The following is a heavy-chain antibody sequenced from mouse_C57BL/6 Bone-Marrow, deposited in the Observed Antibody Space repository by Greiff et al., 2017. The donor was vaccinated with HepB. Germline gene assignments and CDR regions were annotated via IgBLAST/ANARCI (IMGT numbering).Heavy chain of an antibody. CDR2: ISSGGSYT. J-gene: IGHJ2*01. Sequence: EVMLVESGGDLVKPGGSLKLSCAASGFTFSSYGMSWVRQTPDKRLEWVATISSGGSYTYYPDSVKGRFTISRDNAKNTLYLQMSSLKSEDTAMYYCARHRPYGNLDYWGQGTTLTVSS. V-gene: IGHV5-6*01. CDR1: GFTFSSYG. CDR3: ARHRPYGNLDY. D-gene: IGHD2-1*01.